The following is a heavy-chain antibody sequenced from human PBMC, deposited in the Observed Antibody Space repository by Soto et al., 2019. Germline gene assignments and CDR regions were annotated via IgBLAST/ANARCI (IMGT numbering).Heavy chain of an antibody. CDR1: GFTFSSYG. CDR3: AKEEYYYDSSGSWFDP. J-gene: IGHJ5*02. CDR2: ISYDGSNK. V-gene: IGHV3-30*18. Sequence: GGSLRLSCAASGFTFSSYGMHWVRQAPGKGLEWVAVISYDGSNKYYADSVKGRFTISRDNSKNTLYLQMNSLRAEDTAVYYCAKEEYYYDSSGSWFDPWGQGTLVTVSS. D-gene: IGHD3-22*01.